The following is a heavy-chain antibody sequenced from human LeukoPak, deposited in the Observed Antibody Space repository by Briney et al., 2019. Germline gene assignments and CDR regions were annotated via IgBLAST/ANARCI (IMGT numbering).Heavy chain of an antibody. CDR1: GYTFTSYG. J-gene: IGHJ4*02. CDR3: ARDLMTTPTWDFDY. D-gene: IGHD3-16*01. Sequence: ASVKVSCKASGYTFTSYGISWVRQAPGQGLEWMGWINPNSGTTNYAQKFQGRVTVTSDTSIRTAYMELSRLESDDTAVYYCARDLMTTPTWDFDYWGQGTLVTVAS. CDR2: INPNSGTT. V-gene: IGHV1-2*02.